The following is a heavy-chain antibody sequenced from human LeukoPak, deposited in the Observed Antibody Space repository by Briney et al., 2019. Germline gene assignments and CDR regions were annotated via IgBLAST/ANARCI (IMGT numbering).Heavy chain of an antibody. CDR1: GYTFTGYY. Sequence: ASVKVSCKASGYTFTGYYMHWVRQAPGQGLEWMGWINPNSGGTKYAQKFQGRVTMTRDTSISTAYMELSRLRSDDTAVYYCAGAYGSGSRHFDYWGQGTLVTVSS. CDR3: AGAYGSGSRHFDY. V-gene: IGHV1-2*02. CDR2: INPNSGGT. D-gene: IGHD3-10*01. J-gene: IGHJ4*02.